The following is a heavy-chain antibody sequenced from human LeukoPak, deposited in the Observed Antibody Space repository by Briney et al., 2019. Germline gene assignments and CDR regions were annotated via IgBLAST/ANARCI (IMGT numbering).Heavy chain of an antibody. CDR2: IKQDGSEK. Sequence: GGSLRLSCAASGFTFSSYWMNWVRQAPGKGLEWVANIKQDGSEKYYVDSVKGRFTISRDNAKNSLSLQMNSLRAEDTALYYCERGPYCSGGSCYSWYGNLDYWGQGTLVTVSS. J-gene: IGHJ4*02. V-gene: IGHV3-7*01. D-gene: IGHD2-15*01. CDR1: GFTFSSYW. CDR3: ERGPYCSGGSCYSWYGNLDY.